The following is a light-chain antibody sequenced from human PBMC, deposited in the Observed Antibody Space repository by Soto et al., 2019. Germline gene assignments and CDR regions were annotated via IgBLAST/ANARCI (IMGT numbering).Light chain of an antibody. CDR1: QSLFHTATNKNY. V-gene: IGKV4-1*01. J-gene: IGKJ3*01. CDR3: QQYYDTPFT. CDR2: GAS. Sequence: DIVMTQSPDSLGLSLGERATIDCKSSQSLFHTATNKNYLARYQQKAGQPPKLLIYGASSREYGVPGRFSGSGSGTDFTLTISSLQAEDVAIYYCQQYYDTPFTFGPGTKLDF.